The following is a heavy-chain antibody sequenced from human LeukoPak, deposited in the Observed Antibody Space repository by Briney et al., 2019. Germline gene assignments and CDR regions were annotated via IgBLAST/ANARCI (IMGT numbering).Heavy chain of an antibody. CDR2: IYYSGST. J-gene: IGHJ6*03. V-gene: IGHV4-39*07. D-gene: IGHD3-9*01. Sequence: PSETLSLTCTVSGGSISSSSYYWGWIRQPPGKGLEWIGSIYYSGSTYYNPSLKSRVTISVDTSKNQFSLKLSSVTAADTAVYYCARLVDILTGSGYMDVWGKGTTVTISS. CDR1: GGSISSSSYY. CDR3: ARLVDILTGSGYMDV.